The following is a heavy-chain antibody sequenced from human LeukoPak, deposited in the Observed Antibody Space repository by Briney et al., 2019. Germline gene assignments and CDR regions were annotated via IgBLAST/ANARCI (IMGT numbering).Heavy chain of an antibody. Sequence: SETLSLTCTVSGGSISSRSYSWGWVRQPPGKGLEWIANIYYSGDTYYNPSLKSRVTISVDTSKNQFSLKLSSVAAADTAVYYCARDRSRWDLLPFDSWGQGTLVTVSS. CDR3: ARDRSRWDLLPFDS. J-gene: IGHJ4*02. D-gene: IGHD1-26*01. CDR2: IYYSGDT. CDR1: GGSISSRSYS. V-gene: IGHV4-39*07.